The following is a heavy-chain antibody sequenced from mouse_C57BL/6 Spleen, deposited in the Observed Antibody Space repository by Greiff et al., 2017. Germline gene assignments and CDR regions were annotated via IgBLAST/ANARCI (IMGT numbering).Heavy chain of an antibody. Sequence: EVQLQQSGPELVKPGDSVKISCKASGYSFTGYFMNWVMQSHGKSLEWIGRINPYNGDTFYNQKLKGKATLPVDKSSSTAHMERRSLTSEDSAVYYCARGGNYVDYWGQGTTLTVSS. V-gene: IGHV1-20*01. CDR3: ARGGNYVDY. CDR1: GYSFTGYF. J-gene: IGHJ2*01. CDR2: INPYNGDT.